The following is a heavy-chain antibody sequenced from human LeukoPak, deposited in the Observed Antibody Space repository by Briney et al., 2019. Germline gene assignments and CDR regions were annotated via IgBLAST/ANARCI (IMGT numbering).Heavy chain of an antibody. CDR2: IKQDGYEK. J-gene: IGHJ4*02. Sequence: GGSLRLSCAASGFTFSSYAMHWVRQTPERGLEWVANIKQDGYEKYYVDSVKGRFTISRDNAKNSLYLQMNSLRADDTAIYYCARDKIVGPTTLDYWGQGTLVTVSS. CDR3: ARDKIVGPTTLDY. D-gene: IGHD1-26*01. V-gene: IGHV3-7*01. CDR1: GFTFSSYA.